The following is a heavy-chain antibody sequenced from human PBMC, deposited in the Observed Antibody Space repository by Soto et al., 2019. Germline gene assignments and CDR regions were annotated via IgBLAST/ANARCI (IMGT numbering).Heavy chain of an antibody. V-gene: IGHV1-8*01. D-gene: IGHD1-26*01. CDR2: MQPSTGRT. CDR1: GYSLTSLD. Sequence: ASVKVSCKASGYSLTSLDINWVRQTAGLGLEWMGWMQPSTGRTGYAQKFQGRVTMTRDTSINTAYMELTTLTSDDTAFYYCARGVSAGVDYWGQGTLVTVSS. CDR3: ARGVSAGVDY. J-gene: IGHJ4*02.